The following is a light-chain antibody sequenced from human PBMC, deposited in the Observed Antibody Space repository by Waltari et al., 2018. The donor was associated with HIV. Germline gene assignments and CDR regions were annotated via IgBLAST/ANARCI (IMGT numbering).Light chain of an antibody. CDR1: SYEFDLHNF. CDR2: GVN. CDR3: TTYTAKDSLL. V-gene: IGLV2-14*01. J-gene: IGLJ2*01. Sequence: SALTQPASVSGSPGQSVTISCTGTSYEFDLHNFLSWYQQPPGKAPQLIIFGVNSRPSVISSRFSASKSGDTASLTISGLQSGDEADYYCTTYTAKDSLLIGSGTKLTVL.